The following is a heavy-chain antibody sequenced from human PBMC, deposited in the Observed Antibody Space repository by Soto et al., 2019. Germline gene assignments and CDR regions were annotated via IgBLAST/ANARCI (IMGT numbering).Heavy chain of an antibody. J-gene: IGHJ4*02. CDR3: ARSPQYSSSWYYFDY. CDR2: INPNSGGT. Sequence: ASVKVSCKASGYTFTGYYMHWVRQAPGQGLEWMGWINPNSGGTNYAQKFQGWVTMTRDTSISTAYMELSRLRSDDTAVYYCARSPQYSSSWYYFDYWGQGTLVTVSS. D-gene: IGHD6-13*01. CDR1: GYTFTGYY. V-gene: IGHV1-2*04.